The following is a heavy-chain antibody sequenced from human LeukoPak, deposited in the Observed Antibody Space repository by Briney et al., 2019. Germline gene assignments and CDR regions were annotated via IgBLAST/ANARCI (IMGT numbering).Heavy chain of an antibody. CDR3: ARDPYSSGWYKDAFDI. J-gene: IGHJ3*02. CDR2: ISGSSSYI. D-gene: IGHD6-19*01. V-gene: IGHV3-21*01. Sequence: GGSLRLSCAASGFTFSSYSMNWVRQAPGKGLEWVSSISGSSSYINYADSVKGRFTISRDNAQNSLFLQLNSLRAEDTAVYYCARDPYSSGWYKDAFDIWGQGKMVTVS. CDR1: GFTFSSYS.